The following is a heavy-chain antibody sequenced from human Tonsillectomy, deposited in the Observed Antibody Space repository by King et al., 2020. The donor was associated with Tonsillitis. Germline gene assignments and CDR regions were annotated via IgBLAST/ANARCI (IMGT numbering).Heavy chain of an antibody. CDR3: ARGSSGYTYYFDS. V-gene: IGHV3-30*03. CDR1: GFTFRRNG. J-gene: IGHJ4*02. Sequence: VQLVESGGGVAQPGRSLRLSCAASGFTFRRNGMHWVRQAPGKGLEWVAVISFDGSDKYYADSVKGRFTISRDNSKNTLYLQMNSLRAEDTAVYYCARGSSGYTYYFDSWGQGTLVTVSS. CDR2: ISFDGSDK. D-gene: IGHD3-22*01.